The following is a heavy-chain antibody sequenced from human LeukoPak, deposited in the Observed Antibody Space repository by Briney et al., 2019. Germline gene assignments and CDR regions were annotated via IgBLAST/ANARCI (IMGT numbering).Heavy chain of an antibody. Sequence: ASVKISCKVSGYTFTDYYMHWVQQAPGKGLEGVGIVDPEDGETIYAEKFQDRVTIHADASADTAYMEVSSLRSENTGVYYCATTGSYNGNAFDPRGQGTLVTVSS. J-gene: IGHJ5*01. CDR2: VDPEDGET. CDR3: ATTGSYNGNAFDP. D-gene: IGHD1-1*01. V-gene: IGHV1-69-2*01. CDR1: GYTFTDYY.